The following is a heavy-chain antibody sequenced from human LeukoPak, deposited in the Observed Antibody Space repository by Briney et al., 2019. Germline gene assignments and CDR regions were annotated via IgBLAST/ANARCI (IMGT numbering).Heavy chain of an antibody. Sequence: PSETLSLTCTVSGVSITNYYWAWIRHPAGKGLEWIGRMYISGSTNYNPSPKSRVTISIDKSNNQFSLKLRSVTAADTAVYYCARDYLVGAPLDSWGHGTLVTVSS. CDR1: GVSITNYY. CDR3: ARDYLVGAPLDS. V-gene: IGHV4-4*07. D-gene: IGHD1-26*01. J-gene: IGHJ5*01. CDR2: MYISGST.